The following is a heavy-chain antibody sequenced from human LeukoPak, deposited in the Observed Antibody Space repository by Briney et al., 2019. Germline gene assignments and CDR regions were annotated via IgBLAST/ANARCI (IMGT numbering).Heavy chain of an antibody. Sequence: SETLSLTCAVSGGSISSSNWWSWVRQPPGKGLEWIGYIYHSGSTYYNPSLKSRVTISVDRSKNQFSLKLSSVTAADTAVYYCASSNYRVGDWFDPWGQGTLVTVSS. CDR1: GGSISSSNW. V-gene: IGHV4-4*02. D-gene: IGHD4/OR15-4a*01. CDR3: ASSNYRVGDWFDP. CDR2: IYHSGST. J-gene: IGHJ5*02.